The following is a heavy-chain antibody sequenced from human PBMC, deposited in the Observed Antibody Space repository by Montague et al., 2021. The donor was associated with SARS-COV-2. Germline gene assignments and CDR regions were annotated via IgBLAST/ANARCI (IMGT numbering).Heavy chain of an antibody. D-gene: IGHD6-19*01. CDR1: GDSISIYY. CDR3: ARGERGAWYNHYFDY. J-gene: IGHJ4*02. CDR2: VYYNGST. Sequence: SETLSLTCTVSGDSISIYYWSWIRQPPGKGLEWIGYVYYNGSTNYNPSLKSRVTISVDTPKNQFSLKLMSVTAADTAVYYCARGERGAWYNHYFDYWGQGALVTVSS. V-gene: IGHV4-59*13.